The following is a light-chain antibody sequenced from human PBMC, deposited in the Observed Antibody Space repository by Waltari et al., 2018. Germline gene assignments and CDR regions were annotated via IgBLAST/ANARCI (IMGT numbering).Light chain of an antibody. CDR3: QQSYITPYT. CDR1: QSISGH. CDR2: SAS. J-gene: IGKJ2*01. V-gene: IGKV1-39*01. Sequence: DAVTMDCRASQSISGHLNCFQQQPVKDPKRLIHSASSLQSGVPSRFSGRVSGTHFTLTISRLQPEDFATYFCQQSYITPYTFGQWTKLGIK.